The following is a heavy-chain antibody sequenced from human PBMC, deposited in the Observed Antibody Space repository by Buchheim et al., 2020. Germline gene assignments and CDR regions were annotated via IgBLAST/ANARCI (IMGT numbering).Heavy chain of an antibody. Sequence: EVQLLESGGGLVQPGGSLRLSCAASGFTFSSYAMSRVRQAPGKGLEWVSAISGSGGSTYYADSVKGRFTISRDNSKNTLYLQMNSLRAEDTAVYYCAKVFLDSSGYRHWYFDLWGRGTL. CDR1: GFTFSSYA. D-gene: IGHD3-22*01. CDR2: ISGSGGST. V-gene: IGHV3-23*01. J-gene: IGHJ2*01. CDR3: AKVFLDSSGYRHWYFDL.